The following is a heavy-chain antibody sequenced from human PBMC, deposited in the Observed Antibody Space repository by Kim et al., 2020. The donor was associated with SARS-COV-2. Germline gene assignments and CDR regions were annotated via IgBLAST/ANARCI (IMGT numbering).Heavy chain of an antibody. CDR3: ARDRYDSSGWDVPAYGMDV. Sequence: GGSLRLSCAASGFTFSSYSMNWVRQAPGKGLEWVSSISSSSSYIYYADSVKGRFTISRDNAKNSLYLQMNSLRAEDTAVYYCARDRYDSSGWDVPAYGMDVWGQGTTVTVSS. CDR1: GFTFSSYS. V-gene: IGHV3-21*01. CDR2: ISSSSSYI. J-gene: IGHJ6*02. D-gene: IGHD6-19*01.